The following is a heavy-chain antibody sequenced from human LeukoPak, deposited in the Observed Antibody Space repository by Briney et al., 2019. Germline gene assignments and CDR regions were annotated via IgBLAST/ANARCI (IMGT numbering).Heavy chain of an antibody. CDR2: IREDGSEK. V-gene: IGHV3-7*01. CDR1: GFKFRDFW. CDR3: ARWDGQLFEWNMDV. D-gene: IGHD6-6*01. J-gene: IGHJ6*04. Sequence: GGSLRLSCAASGFKFRDFWMNWVRQAPGKGLEWLANIREDGSEKYYAESVKGRFTIPRDNTRTLLFLHLSSVRVEDTAVYYCARWDGQLFEWNMDVWGKGTTVTVSS.